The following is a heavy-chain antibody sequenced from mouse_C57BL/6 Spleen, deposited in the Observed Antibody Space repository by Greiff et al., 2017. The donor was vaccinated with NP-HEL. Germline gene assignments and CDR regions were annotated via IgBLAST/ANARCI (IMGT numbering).Heavy chain of an antibody. Sequence: VESEGGLVQPGSSMKLSCTASGFTFSDYYMAWVRQVPEKGLEWVANINYDGSSTYYLDSLKSRFIISRDNAKNILYLQMSSLKSEDTATYYCARDGPYYHSGAMDYWGQGTSVTVSS. D-gene: IGHD1-1*01. CDR2: INYDGSST. V-gene: IGHV5-16*01. CDR3: ARDGPYYHSGAMDY. J-gene: IGHJ4*01. CDR1: GFTFSDYY.